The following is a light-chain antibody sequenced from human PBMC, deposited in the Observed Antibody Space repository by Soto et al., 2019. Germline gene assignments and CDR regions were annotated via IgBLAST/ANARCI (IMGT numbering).Light chain of an antibody. CDR2: GAS. J-gene: IGKJ5*01. V-gene: IGKV3-20*01. Sequence: EIVLTQSPGTLSLSPGERATLSCRTSQSVSNNYLAWYQQKPGQAPRLLIYGASSRATGIPDRFSGSGSGTDFTLSISRLEPEDFAVYYCQQYSSSPITFGQGTRLE. CDR1: QSVSNNY. CDR3: QQYSSSPIT.